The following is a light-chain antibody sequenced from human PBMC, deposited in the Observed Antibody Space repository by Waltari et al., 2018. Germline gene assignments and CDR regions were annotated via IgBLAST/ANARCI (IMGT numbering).Light chain of an antibody. J-gene: IGKJ4*01. CDR2: VAS. Sequence: DIYLTHSPSFLSASVGDRVTITCLTRQDIHSYLAWYQLRPGQAPRLVVYVASKLQSGGTSRLSGSGTGTDFTLTISGLQPEDFATDCWQRLNRYPLNFGGGTKVEIK. CDR3: QRLNRYPLN. CDR1: QDIHSY. V-gene: IGKV1-9*01.